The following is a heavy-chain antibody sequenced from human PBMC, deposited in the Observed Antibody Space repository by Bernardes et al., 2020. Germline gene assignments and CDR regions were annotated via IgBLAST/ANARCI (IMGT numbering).Heavy chain of an antibody. Sequence: GGSLRLSRAASGFTVSTNYMNWVRQAPGKGLEWVSVIYSGGSTYYADSVRGRFTISRDNSKNTLYLHMNSLRAEDTALYYCAREYSGSYGAFDYWGQGTLVTVSS. V-gene: IGHV3-53*01. CDR1: GFTVSTNY. D-gene: IGHD1-26*01. J-gene: IGHJ4*02. CDR3: AREYSGSYGAFDY. CDR2: IYSGGST.